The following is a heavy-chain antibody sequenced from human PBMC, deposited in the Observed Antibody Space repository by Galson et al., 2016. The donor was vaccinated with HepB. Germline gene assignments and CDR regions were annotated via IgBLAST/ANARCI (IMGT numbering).Heavy chain of an antibody. D-gene: IGHD3-10*01. V-gene: IGHV3-74*01. Sequence: SLRLSCAAFGFTFSSFWMHWVRQAPGKGLVWVSRINSDGSYANYADSVKGRFTISRDNAKNTVYLQMNSLRAEDTAVYYCVRDFRVADFWGQGMLVTVSS. J-gene: IGHJ4*02. CDR3: VRDFRVADF. CDR1: GFTFSSFW. CDR2: INSDGSYA.